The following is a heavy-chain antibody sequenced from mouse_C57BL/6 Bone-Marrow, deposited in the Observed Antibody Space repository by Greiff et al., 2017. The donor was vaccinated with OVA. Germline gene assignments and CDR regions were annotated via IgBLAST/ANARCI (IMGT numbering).Heavy chain of an antibody. V-gene: IGHV1-81*01. CDR2: IYPRSGNT. D-gene: IGHD1-1*01. CDR1: GYTFTSYV. Sequence: QVQLKESGAELARPGASVKLSCKASGYTFTSYVIRWVQQRPGQGLEWIGEIYPRSGNTYYNEKFKGKATLTADKSSSTAYMELRSLTSEDSAVYVCARLGYYYGSRAFAYWGQGTLVTVSA. J-gene: IGHJ3*01. CDR3: ARLGYYYGSRAFAY.